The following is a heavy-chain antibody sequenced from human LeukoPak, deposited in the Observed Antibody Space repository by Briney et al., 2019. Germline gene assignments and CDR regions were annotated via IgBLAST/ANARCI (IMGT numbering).Heavy chain of an antibody. V-gene: IGHV3-7*03. CDR1: GFTFSNSW. J-gene: IGHJ5*02. CDR2: IKEDGSEK. Sequence: GGSLRLSCAASGFTFSNSWMSWLRQAPGKGLEWVANIKEDGSEKYYVDSVEGRFTISRDNAKNSLYLQMYSLGAEDTAVYYCARDESWGQGTLVTVSS. CDR3: ARDES.